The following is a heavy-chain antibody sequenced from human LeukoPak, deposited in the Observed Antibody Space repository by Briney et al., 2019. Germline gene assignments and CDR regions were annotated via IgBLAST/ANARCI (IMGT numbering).Heavy chain of an antibody. D-gene: IGHD6-19*01. J-gene: IGHJ6*03. CDR3: ATFSGVPVAGTSYYYYYMAV. Sequence: SETLSLTCTVSGGSISNYYWGWIRQPPGKGLEWIGYIHYSGSTNYNPSLKSRVTISVDTSNNQFSLKVRSVTAADTAVYYCATFSGVPVAGTSYYYYYMAVWGKGTTVTVS. CDR1: GGSISNYY. V-gene: IGHV4-59*01. CDR2: IHYSGST.